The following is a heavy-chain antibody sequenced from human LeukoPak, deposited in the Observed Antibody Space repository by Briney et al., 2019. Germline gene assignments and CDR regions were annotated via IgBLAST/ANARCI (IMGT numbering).Heavy chain of an antibody. CDR2: ISSSSSTI. V-gene: IGHV3-48*01. Sequence: GGSLRLSCAASGFTFSSHSMNWVRQAPGKGLEWVSYISSSSSTIYYADSVKGRFTISRDNAKNSLYLQMNSLRAEDTAVYYCASRGYTDYDFWSGNWFDPWGQGTLVTVSS. D-gene: IGHD3-3*01. J-gene: IGHJ5*02. CDR3: ASRGYTDYDFWSGNWFDP. CDR1: GFTFSSHS.